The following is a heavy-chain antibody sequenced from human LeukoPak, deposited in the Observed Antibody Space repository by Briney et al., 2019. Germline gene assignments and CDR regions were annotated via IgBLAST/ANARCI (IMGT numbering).Heavy chain of an antibody. CDR3: ARETNAFDI. J-gene: IGHJ3*02. V-gene: IGHV3-66*02. Sequence: GGSLRLSCAASGFTVSSNYMSWVRQAPGKGLEWVSVIYSGGSTYYADSVKGRFSISRDNSKNTLYLRMNSLRPEDTAVYYCARETNAFDIWGQGTMVTVSS. CDR1: GFTVSSNY. CDR2: IYSGGST.